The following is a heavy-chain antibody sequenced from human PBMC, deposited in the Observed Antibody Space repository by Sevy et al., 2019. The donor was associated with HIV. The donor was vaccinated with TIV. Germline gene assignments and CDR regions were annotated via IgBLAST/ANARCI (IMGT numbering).Heavy chain of an antibody. V-gene: IGHV1-8*01. CDR2: MNPNSGNT. CDR3: ARGTVLLGIVVVPAARGWFEP. Sequence: ASVKVSCKASGYTFTNYDINWVRQATGQGLEWMGWMNPNSGNTGYAQKFQGRVTMTRNTSISTAYMGLSSLRSEDTAVYYCARGTVLLGIVVVPAARGWFEPWGQGTLVTVSS. CDR1: GYTFTNYD. D-gene: IGHD2-2*03. J-gene: IGHJ5*02.